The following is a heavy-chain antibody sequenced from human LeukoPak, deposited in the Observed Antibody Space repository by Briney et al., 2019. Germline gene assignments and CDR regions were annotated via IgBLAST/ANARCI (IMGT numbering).Heavy chain of an antibody. V-gene: IGHV4-39*01. CDR2: IYYSGST. J-gene: IGHJ4*02. CDR1: GDSISSTTYY. D-gene: IGHD3-22*01. CDR3: ARPAHSSGYYPFDY. Sequence: SETLSLTCTVSGDSISSTTYYWGWIRQPPGKGLEWIGSIYYSGSTYYNPSLKSRVTISVDTSKNQLSLKLSSVTAADTAVYYSARPAHSSGYYPFDYWGQGTLVTVSS.